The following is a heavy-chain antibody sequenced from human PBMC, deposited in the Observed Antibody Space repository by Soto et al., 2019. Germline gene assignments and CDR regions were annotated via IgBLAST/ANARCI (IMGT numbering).Heavy chain of an antibody. CDR1: GYSLTDYW. Sequence: PGESLKICCKSSGYSLTDYWIGWVRQMPGKGLEWMGIIYAGDSDARYSPSFQGQVTISVDTSINTAFLRWNSLTASDTAMYYGARQADYNILTGYLYYFDYWGQGSLVTVSS. D-gene: IGHD3-9*01. J-gene: IGHJ4*02. V-gene: IGHV5-51*01. CDR3: ARQADYNILTGYLYYFDY. CDR2: IYAGDSDA.